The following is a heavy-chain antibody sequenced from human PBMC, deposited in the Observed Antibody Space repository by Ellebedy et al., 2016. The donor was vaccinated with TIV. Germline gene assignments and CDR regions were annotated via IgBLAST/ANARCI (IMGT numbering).Heavy chain of an antibody. CDR1: GFTFSSYD. CDR3: AKDGSLRYFDWFGDY. CDR2: ISGSSGST. Sequence: GESLKISCAASGFTFSSYDMSWVRQAPGKGLEWVSVISGSSGSTYYADSVKGRFTISRDNSKNTLYLQMNSLRAEDTAVYYCAKDGSLRYFDWFGDYWGQGTLVTVSS. J-gene: IGHJ4*02. D-gene: IGHD3-9*01. V-gene: IGHV3-23*01.